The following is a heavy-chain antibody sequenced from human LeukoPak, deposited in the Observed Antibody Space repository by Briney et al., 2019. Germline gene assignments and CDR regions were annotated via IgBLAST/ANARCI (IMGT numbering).Heavy chain of an antibody. CDR2: ISDGGGAT. CDR3: ARKQAISEAPLDY. V-gene: IGHV3-23*01. J-gene: IGHJ4*02. D-gene: IGHD2/OR15-2a*01. Sequence: QPGGSLRLSCAPSGFTFSSYAMSWVRQAPGKGLEWVSTISDGGGATFYADSVKGRFIISRDNSKNTLYLQMNSLRAEDTAVYFCARKQAISEAPLDYWGQGTLVTVSS. CDR1: GFTFSSYA.